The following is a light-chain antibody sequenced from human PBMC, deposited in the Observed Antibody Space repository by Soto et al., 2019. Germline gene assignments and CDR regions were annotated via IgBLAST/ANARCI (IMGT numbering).Light chain of an antibody. CDR1: SSDIGVYNH. CDR3: SSFTSTSTNYV. V-gene: IGLV2-14*01. Sequence: QSALTQPASVSGSPGQSITISCTGTSSDIGVYNHVSWYQQHPGKAPKLMIYDVSNRPSGVSNRFSCSKSGNTASLTISGLQPEDEADYYCSSFTSTSTNYVFGTGTKLTVL. CDR2: DVS. J-gene: IGLJ1*01.